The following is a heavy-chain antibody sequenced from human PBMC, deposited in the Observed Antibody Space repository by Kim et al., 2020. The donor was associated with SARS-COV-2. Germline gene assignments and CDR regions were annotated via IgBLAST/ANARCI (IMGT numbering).Heavy chain of an antibody. CDR1: GGSISSYY. V-gene: IGHV4-59*01. J-gene: IGHJ4*02. D-gene: IGHD6-19*01. CDR3: ARALEGYSSGWYFDY. CDR2: IYYSGST. Sequence: SETLSLTCTVSGGSISSYYWSWIRQPPGKGLEWIGYIYYSGSTNYNPSLKSRVTISVDTSKNQFSLKLSSVTAAVTAVYYCARALEGYSSGWYFDYWGQGTLVTVSS.